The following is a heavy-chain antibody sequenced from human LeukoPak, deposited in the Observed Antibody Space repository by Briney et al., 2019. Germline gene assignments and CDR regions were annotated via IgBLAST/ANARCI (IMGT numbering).Heavy chain of an antibody. J-gene: IGHJ4*02. D-gene: IGHD5/OR15-5a*01. CDR3: AKASVSTAVLFDS. Sequence: SEPLSLTCTVSGGSISSYFWNWIRQPPGQRLQWIGYMSNTGITKYNPSLKSRVTISADTSKNQFSLILNSVTTADTAVYYCAKASVSTAVLFDSWGQGTLVAVSS. V-gene: IGHV4-59*01. CDR2: MSNTGIT. CDR1: GGSISSYF.